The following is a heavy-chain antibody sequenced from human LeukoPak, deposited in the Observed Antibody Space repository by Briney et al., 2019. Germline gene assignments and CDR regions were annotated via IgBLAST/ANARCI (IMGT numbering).Heavy chain of an antibody. V-gene: IGHV5-51*01. D-gene: IGHD4-23*01. CDR2: IYPGDSDT. CDR1: GYSFTDYW. CDR3: ARPSSLYGGTSEDY. J-gene: IGHJ4*02. Sequence: GESLKISCKASGYSFTDYWIVWVRQMPGKGLEWRGAIYPGDSDTRYSPSLDGQVTISADKSVSTTYLKWSSLQASDTAMYYCARPSSLYGGTSEDYWGQGTLVTVSS.